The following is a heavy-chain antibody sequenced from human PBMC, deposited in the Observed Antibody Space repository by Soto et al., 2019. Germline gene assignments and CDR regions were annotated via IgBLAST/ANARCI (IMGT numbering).Heavy chain of an antibody. V-gene: IGHV4-4*02. CDR3: ARHDNMTLGLTYFDF. Sequence: QVQLQESGPGLVKPSGTLSLTCSVSGDSISSDKWWSWVRQPPGKGLEWIGEMDHSGARHYKPSLRGRATIPVDKSRNQCSLQLTSVTAADTALYFCARHDNMTLGLTYFDFWGQGTLVTVSS. CDR1: GDSISSDKW. D-gene: IGHD1-1*01. J-gene: IGHJ4*02. CDR2: MDHSGAR.